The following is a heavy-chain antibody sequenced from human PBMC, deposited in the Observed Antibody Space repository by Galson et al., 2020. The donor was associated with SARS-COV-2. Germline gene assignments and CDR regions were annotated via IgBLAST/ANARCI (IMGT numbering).Heavy chain of an antibody. CDR2: IYYSGST. D-gene: IGHD6-6*01. J-gene: IGHJ5*02. Sequence: SSSSYYWGWIRQPPGKGLEWIGSIYYSGSTYYNPSLKSRVTISVDTSKNQFSLKLSSVTAADTAVYYCARTIAALTTGWFDPWGQGTLVTVSS. CDR3: ARTIAALTTGWFDP. CDR1: SSSSYY. V-gene: IGHV4-39*01.